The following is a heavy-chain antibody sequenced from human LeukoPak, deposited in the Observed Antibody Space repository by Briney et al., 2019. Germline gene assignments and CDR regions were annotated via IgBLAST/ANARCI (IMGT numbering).Heavy chain of an antibody. J-gene: IGHJ4*02. CDR3: ARLPYCSGGSCYFDY. CDR2: INHSGST. V-gene: IGHV4-34*01. D-gene: IGHD2-15*01. CDR1: GGSFSGYY. Sequence: PSETLSLTCAVYGGSFSGYYWSWVRQPPGKGLEWIGEINHSGSTNYNPSLKGRVTMSGDTSKNQLSLKLSSVTAADPAVYYCARLPYCSGGSCYFDYWGQGTLVTVSS.